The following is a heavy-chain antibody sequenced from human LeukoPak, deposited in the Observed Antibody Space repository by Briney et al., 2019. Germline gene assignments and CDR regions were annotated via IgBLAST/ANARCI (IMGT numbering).Heavy chain of an antibody. J-gene: IGHJ4*02. D-gene: IGHD3-10*01. V-gene: IGHV3-23*01. CDR2: ISGSGGST. Sequence: GGSLRLSCAASGFTFSSYAMSWVRQAPGKGLEWVSAISGSGGSTYYADSVKGRFTISRDNSKNTLYLQMNGLRAEDTAVYYCAKGGSESYSATPFEYWGQGTLVTVSS. CDR3: AKGGSESYSATPFEY. CDR1: GFTFSSYA.